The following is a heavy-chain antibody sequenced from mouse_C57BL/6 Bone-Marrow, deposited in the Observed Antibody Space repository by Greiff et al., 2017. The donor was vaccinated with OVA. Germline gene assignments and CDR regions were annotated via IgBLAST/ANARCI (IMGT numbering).Heavy chain of an antibody. D-gene: IGHD4-1*01. V-gene: IGHV1-69*01. Sequence: VQLQQPGAELVMPGASVKLSCKASGYTFTSYWMPWVKQRPGQGLEWIGEIDPSDSYTNYNQKFKGKATLTVDKSSSTAYMQLSSLTSEDSADYCGGTGAWFAYWGQGTLVTVSA. J-gene: IGHJ3*01. CDR2: IDPSDSYT. CDR3: GTGAWFAY. CDR1: GYTFTSYW.